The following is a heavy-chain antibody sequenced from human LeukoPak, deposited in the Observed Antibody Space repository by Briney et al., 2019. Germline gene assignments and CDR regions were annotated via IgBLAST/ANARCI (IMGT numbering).Heavy chain of an antibody. CDR3: ARLVDTAMVFDY. V-gene: IGHV4-59*08. CDR1: GGSISSYY. J-gene: IGHJ4*02. Sequence: SETLSLTCTVSGGSISSYYWSWIRQLPGKGLEWIGYIYYSGSTNYNPSLKSRVTISVDTSKNQFSLKLSSVTAADTAVYYCARLVDTAMVFDYWGQGTLVTVSS. D-gene: IGHD5-18*01. CDR2: IYYSGST.